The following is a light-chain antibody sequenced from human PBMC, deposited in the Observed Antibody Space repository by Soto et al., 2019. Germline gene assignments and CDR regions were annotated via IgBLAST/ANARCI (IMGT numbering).Light chain of an antibody. CDR3: SSYTTSNTRQIV. Sequence: QSVLTQPASVSVSPGQSITISCTVNSSDVGGYNYVSWYQHHPGKAPKLIIYDVTNRPSGVSNPFSGSKSGNTASLTISGLQPEDEADYYCSSYTTSNTRQIVFGTGTKLTVL. J-gene: IGLJ1*01. V-gene: IGLV2-14*03. CDR1: SSDVGGYNY. CDR2: DVT.